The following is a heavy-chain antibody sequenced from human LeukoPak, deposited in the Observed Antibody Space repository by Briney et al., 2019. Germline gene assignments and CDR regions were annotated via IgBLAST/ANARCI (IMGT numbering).Heavy chain of an antibody. D-gene: IGHD3-22*01. CDR1: GYTLTELS. Sequence: ASVKVSCKVSGYTLTELSMHWVRQAPGKGLEWMGGFDPEDGETIYAQKFQGRVTMTEDTSTDTAYMELRSLRSEDTAVYYCASLGFPYYSDSSPSQIFDFWGQGTLVTVSS. CDR2: FDPEDGET. V-gene: IGHV1-24*01. CDR3: ASLGFPYYSDSSPSQIFDF. J-gene: IGHJ4*02.